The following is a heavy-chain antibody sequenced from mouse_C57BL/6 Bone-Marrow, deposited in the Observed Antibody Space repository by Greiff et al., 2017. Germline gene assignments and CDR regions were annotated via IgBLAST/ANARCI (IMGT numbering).Heavy chain of an antibody. J-gene: IGHJ4*01. CDR2: IYPGDGDT. V-gene: IGHV1-80*01. D-gene: IGHD1-1*01. CDR1: GYAFSSYW. CDR3: ARKHYGSSGYAMDY. Sequence: VKLQESGAELVKPGASVKISCKASGYAFSSYWMNWVKQRPGKGLEWIGQIYPGDGDTNYNGKFKGKATLTADKSSSTAYIQLSSLTSEDSAVYFCARKHYGSSGYAMDYWGQGTSVTVSS.